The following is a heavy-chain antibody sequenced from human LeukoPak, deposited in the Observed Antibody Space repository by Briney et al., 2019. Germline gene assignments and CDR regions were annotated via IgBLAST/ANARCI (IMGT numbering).Heavy chain of an antibody. CDR1: GFTFSSYE. D-gene: IGHD6-13*01. J-gene: IGHJ6*03. V-gene: IGHV3-48*03. CDR2: ISTSGSTI. Sequence: GGSLRLSCTASGFTFSSYEMHWVRQAPGKGLEWVSYISTSGSTIYYADSVKGRFTISRDNARNSLYLQMKSLRVEDTAVYYCARDGDSRSYYYNYMNVWGKGTTVTISS. CDR3: ARDGDSRSYYYNYMNV.